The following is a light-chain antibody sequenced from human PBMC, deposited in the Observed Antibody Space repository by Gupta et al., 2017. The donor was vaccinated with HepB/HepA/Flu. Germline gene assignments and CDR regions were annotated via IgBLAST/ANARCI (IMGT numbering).Light chain of an antibody. CDR2: DNN. J-gene: IGLJ1*01. Sequence: QSVLTQPPSVSAAPGQQVTISCSGSSSNIGNNYVSWYQQLPGTAPKLLIYDNNKRPSGIPDRFSGSKSGTSATLGITGLQTGDEADYYCGTWDSSLSACYVFGTGTKVTVL. V-gene: IGLV1-51*01. CDR1: SSNIGNNY. CDR3: GTWDSSLSACYV.